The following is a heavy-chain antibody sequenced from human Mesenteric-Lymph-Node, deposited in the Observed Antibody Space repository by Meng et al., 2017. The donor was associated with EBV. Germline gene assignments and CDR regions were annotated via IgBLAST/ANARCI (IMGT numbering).Heavy chain of an antibody. CDR2: ISISSGNI. V-gene: IGHV3-11*01. Sequence: VQLVEAEGDLVKPGGSLGLSFAASGFTFTDYYINWIRQAPGQGLEWLSYISISSGNIYYADSVKGRFTISRDNAKNSLYLQMNSLRAEDTAVYYCARRGSGHYPLDYWGQGTLVTVSS. CDR3: ARRGSGHYPLDY. J-gene: IGHJ4*02. CDR1: GFTFTDYY. D-gene: IGHD3-22*01.